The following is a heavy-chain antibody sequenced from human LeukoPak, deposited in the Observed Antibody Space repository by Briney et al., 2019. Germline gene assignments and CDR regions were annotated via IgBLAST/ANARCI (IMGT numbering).Heavy chain of an antibody. D-gene: IGHD3-22*01. V-gene: IGHV4-59*01. CDR3: ATYSDITGSFDY. CDR2: NFHSVTT. J-gene: IGHJ4*02. Sequence: SETLSLTCSVSGGSISSYYRSWIRQPPGKGLEWIGYNFHSVTTNYNPSLQSRVFISVDTSENQFSLDLTSVTAADTAVYYCATYSDITGSFDYWGQGTLVTVSS. CDR1: GGSISSYY.